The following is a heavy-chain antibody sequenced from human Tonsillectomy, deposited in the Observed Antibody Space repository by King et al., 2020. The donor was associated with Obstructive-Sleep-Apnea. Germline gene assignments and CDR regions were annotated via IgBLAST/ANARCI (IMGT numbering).Heavy chain of an antibody. CDR2: IMPIANVV. V-gene: IGHV1-69*17. CDR3: AGPPPPVPLPDSSLWDHVFCYALDV. Sequence: QLVQSGAEVRKPGSSVTVSCKASGGSFSNYTISWVRQAPGQGLEWMGGIMPIANVVRLAPNFQDRVTITADRSTGTAYMELGSLTKEDTAVYYCAGPPPPVPLPDSSLWDHVFCYALDVWGQGTTVTVSS. J-gene: IGHJ6*02. CDR1: GGSFSNYT. D-gene: IGHD3-16*01.